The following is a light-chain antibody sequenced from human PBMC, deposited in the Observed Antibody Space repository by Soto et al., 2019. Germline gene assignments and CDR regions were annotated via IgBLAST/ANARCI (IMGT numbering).Light chain of an antibody. V-gene: IGKV3-15*01. CDR3: QHHSSWPPT. J-gene: IGKJ1*01. CDR1: QTIGTK. Sequence: EIVMMQSPATLSVSPGGRGTLSCRASQTIGTKLAWYQQKPSQAPRLLIYGASIRAAGIPARFTGSGFGTEFTLTISGLQSGDFAVYYCQHHSSWPPTFGQGTKVDI. CDR2: GAS.